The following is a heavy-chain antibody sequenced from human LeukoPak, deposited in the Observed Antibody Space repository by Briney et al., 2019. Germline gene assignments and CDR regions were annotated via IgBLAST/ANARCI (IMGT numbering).Heavy chain of an antibody. CDR1: GGSISSGPYF. J-gene: IGHJ4*02. D-gene: IGHD4-23*01. CDR3: ARGDGPGGGNSDY. Sequence: SETLSLICSVSGGSISSGPYFWSWIRQPPGKGLEWIGYIYYSGSTNYNPSLKSRVTISVDTSKNQFSLKLSSVTAADTAVYYCARGDGPGGGNSDYWGQGTLVTVSS. V-gene: IGHV4-61*01. CDR2: IYYSGST.